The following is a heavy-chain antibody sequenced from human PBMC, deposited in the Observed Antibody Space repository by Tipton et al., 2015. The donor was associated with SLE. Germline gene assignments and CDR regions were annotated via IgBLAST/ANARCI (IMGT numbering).Heavy chain of an antibody. Sequence: SLRLSCAASGLSFGAVNWVRQAPGKGLEWVSFISGSSSYIYYADSVKGRFTISRDNAKNSLYLQMNSLRAEDTAVYYCARDEWELHDAFDIWGQGTMVTVSS. D-gene: IGHD1-26*01. J-gene: IGHJ3*02. V-gene: IGHV3-21*03. CDR3: ARDEWELHDAFDI. CDR2: ISGSSSYI. CDR1: GLSFGA.